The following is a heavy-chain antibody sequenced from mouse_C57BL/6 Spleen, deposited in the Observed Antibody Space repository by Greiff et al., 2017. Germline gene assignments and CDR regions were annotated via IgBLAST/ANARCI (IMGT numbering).Heavy chain of an antibody. J-gene: IGHJ4*01. CDR3: ASLYYYGRGAMDY. D-gene: IGHD1-1*01. V-gene: IGHV7-3*01. CDR2: IRNKANGYTT. Sequence: EVKVVESGGGLVQPGGSLSLSCAASGFTFTDYYMSWVRQPPGKALEWLGFIRNKANGYTTEYSASVKGRFTISRDNSQSILYLQMNALRAEDSATYYCASLYYYGRGAMDYWGQGTSVTVSS. CDR1: GFTFTDYY.